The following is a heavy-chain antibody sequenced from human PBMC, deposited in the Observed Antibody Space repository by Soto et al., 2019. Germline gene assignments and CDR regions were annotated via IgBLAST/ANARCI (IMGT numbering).Heavy chain of an antibody. CDR3: ARQIVSGVGVFDY. J-gene: IGHJ4*02. Sequence: QLQLQESGPGLVKPSETLSLTCTVSGGSISSSSYYWGWIRQPPGKGLERIGSIYYSGSTYYNPSLKSRVTISVDTSKNQFSLKLSSVTAADTAVYYCARQIVSGVGVFDYWGQGTLVTVSS. CDR2: IYYSGST. V-gene: IGHV4-39*01. CDR1: GGSISSSSYY. D-gene: IGHD3-3*01.